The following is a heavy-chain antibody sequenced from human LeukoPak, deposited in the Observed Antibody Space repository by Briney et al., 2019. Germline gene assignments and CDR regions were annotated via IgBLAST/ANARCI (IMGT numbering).Heavy chain of an antibody. D-gene: IGHD3-16*02. CDR3: ARGNYDYVWGSYRSPHYFDY. CDR2: INHSGST. CDR1: GGSFSGYY. Sequence: SETLPLTCAVYGGSFSGYYWSWIRQPPGKGLEWIGEINHSGSTNYNPSLKSRVTISVDTSKNQFSLKLSSVTAADTAVYYCARGNYDYVWGSYRSPHYFDYWGQGTLVTVSS. V-gene: IGHV4-34*01. J-gene: IGHJ4*02.